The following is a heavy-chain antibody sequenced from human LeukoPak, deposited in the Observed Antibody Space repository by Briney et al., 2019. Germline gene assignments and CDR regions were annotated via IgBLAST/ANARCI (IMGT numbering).Heavy chain of an antibody. CDR1: GYTFTSYY. CDR3: ARVSSRRSSSSPGY. J-gene: IGHJ4*02. V-gene: IGHV1-46*01. D-gene: IGHD6-6*01. Sequence: ASVKVSCKASGYTFTSYYMHWVRQAPGQGLEWMGIINPSGGSTSYAQKFQGRVTMTRDTSISTAYMELSRLRSDDTAVYYCARVSSRRSSSSPGYWGQGTLVTVSS. CDR2: INPSGGST.